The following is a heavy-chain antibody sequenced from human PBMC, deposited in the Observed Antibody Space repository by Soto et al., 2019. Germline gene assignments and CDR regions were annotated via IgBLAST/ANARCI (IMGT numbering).Heavy chain of an antibody. D-gene: IGHD6-19*01. CDR1: GGTFSSYT. Sequence: QVQLVQSGAEVKKPGSSVKVSGKASGGTFSSYTISWVRQAPGQGLEWMGRIIPILGIANYAQKFQGRVTITADKSTSTAYMELSSLRSEDTAVYYCAITWGIAVAGTVNWFDPWGQGTLVTVSS. CDR2: IIPILGIA. CDR3: AITWGIAVAGTVNWFDP. J-gene: IGHJ5*02. V-gene: IGHV1-69*02.